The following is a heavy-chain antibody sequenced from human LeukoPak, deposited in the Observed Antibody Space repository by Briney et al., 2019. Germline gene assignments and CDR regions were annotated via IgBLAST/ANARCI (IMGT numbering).Heavy chain of an antibody. CDR2: IYNSGSA. J-gene: IGHJ5*02. CDR1: GGSISSYY. V-gene: IGHV4-59*01. D-gene: IGHD2-2*01. Sequence: SETLSLTCTVSGGSISSYYWSWIRQPPGKGLEWIGNIYNSGSANYNPSLKSRVTISVDTSKNQFSLKLTSVTAADTAVYYCARHVVVPAPMVDPWGQGTLVTVSS. CDR3: ARHVVVPAPMVDP.